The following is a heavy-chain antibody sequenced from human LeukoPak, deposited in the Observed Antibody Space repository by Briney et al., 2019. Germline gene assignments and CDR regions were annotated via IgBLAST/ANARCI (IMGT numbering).Heavy chain of an antibody. V-gene: IGHV1-18*01. CDR1: GYTFTSYG. CDR2: ISAYNGNT. Sequence: ASMKVSCKASGYTFTSYGTSWVRQTPGQGLEWMGWISAYNGNTNYAQKLQGRVTMTTDTSTSTAYMELRSLRSDDTAVYYCARDLPGYCSGGSCYSSDYWGQGTLVTVSS. CDR3: ARDLPGYCSGGSCYSSDY. D-gene: IGHD2-15*01. J-gene: IGHJ4*02.